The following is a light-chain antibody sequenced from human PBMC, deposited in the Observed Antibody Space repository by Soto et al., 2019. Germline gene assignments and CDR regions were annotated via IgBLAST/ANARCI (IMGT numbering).Light chain of an antibody. CDR1: ESPVITDGDTL. V-gene: IGKV2-30*01. J-gene: IGKJ2*01. CDR2: RVS. CDR3: MQGARWPYT. Sequence: IVLTQSPLSLPVTLGQPASISCRSSESPVITDGDTLLNWFQQRPGQSPRRLIYRVSNRDFGVPDKCSGSGSVTEFTLKISSVEAEDVAIYYCMQGARWPYTFGQGTKLEI.